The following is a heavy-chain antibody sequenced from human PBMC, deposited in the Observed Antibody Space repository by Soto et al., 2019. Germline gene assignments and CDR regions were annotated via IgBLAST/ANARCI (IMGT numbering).Heavy chain of an antibody. J-gene: IGHJ4*02. CDR1: GFTFSSYW. CDR3: ALTGATLAFDY. D-gene: IGHD2-15*01. CDR2: IKQDGSEK. V-gene: IGHV3-7*03. Sequence: PGGSLRLSCAASGFTFSSYWMSWVRQAPGKGLEWVANIKQDGSEKYYVDSVKGRFTISRDNAKNSLFLQMNSLRAEDTAVYYCALTGATLAFDYWGQGTLVTVSS.